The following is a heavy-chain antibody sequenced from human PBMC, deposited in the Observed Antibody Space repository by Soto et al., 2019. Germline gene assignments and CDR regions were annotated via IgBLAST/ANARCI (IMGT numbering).Heavy chain of an antibody. CDR3: FSHEVQQLERWSPPHYYMDV. Sequence: PSETLSLTCTVSSDSIISTSYYSGWIRQPPGKGLEWIGSIYNSGNTYYNPPLKSRVNISVDTSKNQFSLKLTSVTAADTAVYYCFSHEVQQLERWSPPHYYMDVWGKGTTVTVS. D-gene: IGHD6-13*01. J-gene: IGHJ6*03. CDR2: IYNSGNT. V-gene: IGHV4-39*01. CDR1: SDSIISTSYY.